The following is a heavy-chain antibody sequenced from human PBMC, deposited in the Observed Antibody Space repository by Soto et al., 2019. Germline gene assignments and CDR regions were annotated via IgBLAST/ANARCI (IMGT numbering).Heavy chain of an antibody. CDR2: IDPSDSYT. Sequence: GESLKISCKGSGYSFTSYWISWVRQMPGKGLEWMGRIDPSDSYTNYSPSFQGHVTISADNSKNIVYLQMNSLRVDDTALYYCVKEVETVRLVAFALWGQGTQVTVSS. D-gene: IGHD5-18*01. CDR3: VKEVETVRLVAFAL. J-gene: IGHJ4*02. CDR1: GYSFTSYW. V-gene: IGHV5-10-1*01.